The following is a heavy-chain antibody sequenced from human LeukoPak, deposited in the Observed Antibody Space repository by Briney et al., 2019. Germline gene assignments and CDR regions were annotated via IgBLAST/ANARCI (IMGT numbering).Heavy chain of an antibody. J-gene: IGHJ4*02. CDR1: GFTVGSNY. Sequence: GGSLRLSCAASGFTVGSNYMSWVRQAPGKGLEWVSIIYRGGSTDYADSVKGRFTISRDTSKNTLYLQMNSLRAEDTAVYYCARDSTQYSFDHWGQGTLVTVSS. CDR3: ARDSTQYSFDH. V-gene: IGHV3-66*01. CDR2: IYRGGST. D-gene: IGHD5/OR15-5a*01.